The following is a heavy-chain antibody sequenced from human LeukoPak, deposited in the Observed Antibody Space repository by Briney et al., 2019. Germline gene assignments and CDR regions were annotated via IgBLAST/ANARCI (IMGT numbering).Heavy chain of an antibody. CDR2: ISAYNGNT. Sequence: GAAVKLSCTASGYTFTIYGISWVRQAPGQGLERMGWISAYNGNTNYAQKLQGRVTMTTDTSTSTAYMELRSLRSDDTAVYYCARRKLGYYDSSGYSNFFYYMDVWGKGTTVTISS. CDR1: GYTFTIYG. D-gene: IGHD3-22*01. J-gene: IGHJ6*03. CDR3: ARRKLGYYDSSGYSNFFYYMDV. V-gene: IGHV1-18*04.